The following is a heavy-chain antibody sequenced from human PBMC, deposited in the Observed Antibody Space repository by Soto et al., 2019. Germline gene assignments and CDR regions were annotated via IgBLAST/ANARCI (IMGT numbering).Heavy chain of an antibody. D-gene: IGHD3-22*01. CDR3: ASGDSSGYYYYYYGMDV. V-gene: IGHV3-30-3*01. CDR2: ISYDGSNK. J-gene: IGHJ6*02. CDR1: GFTFSSYA. Sequence: GASLRLSCAASGFTFSSYAMHWVRQAPGKGLEWVAVISYDGSNKYYADPVKGRFTISRDNSKNTLYLQMNSLRAEDTAVYYCASGDSSGYYYYYYGMDVWGQGTTVTVSS.